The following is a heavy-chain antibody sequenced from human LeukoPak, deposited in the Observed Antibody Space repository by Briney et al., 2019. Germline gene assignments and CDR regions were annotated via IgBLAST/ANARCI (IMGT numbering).Heavy chain of an antibody. CDR1: GFKLSTYW. Sequence: GGSLRLSCAASGFKLSTYWMSWVRQAPGKGLEWGAVISYDGSSKYYADSVRGRFTSARDNSKNTLYLQMNSLRAEDTAVYYCARARSSYGYGDAFDIWGQGTMVTVSS. CDR3: ARARSSYGYGDAFDI. D-gene: IGHD5-18*01. CDR2: ISYDGSSK. V-gene: IGHV3-30*03. J-gene: IGHJ3*02.